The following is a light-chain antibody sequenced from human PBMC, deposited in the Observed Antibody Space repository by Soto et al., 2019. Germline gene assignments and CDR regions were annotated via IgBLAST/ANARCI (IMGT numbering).Light chain of an antibody. CDR1: SSDVGAYNH. CDR2: DVS. CDR3: SSYTTSTTLV. J-gene: IGLJ2*01. V-gene: IGLV2-14*01. Sequence: QSALTQPASVSGSPGQSITISCTGTSSDVGAYNHVSWYQQHPGRAPKLMIYDVSNRPSGVSNRFSGSKSGNTASLTISGLQTDDEADYFCSSYTTSTTLVFGGGTKLTVL.